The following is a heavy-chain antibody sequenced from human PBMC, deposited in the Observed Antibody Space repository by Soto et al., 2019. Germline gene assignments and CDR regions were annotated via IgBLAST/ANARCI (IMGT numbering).Heavy chain of an antibody. CDR3: ARVHVMVVAGSTFDY. D-gene: IGHD6-19*01. CDR2: IYHGGTT. J-gene: IGHJ4*02. Sequence: PSETLSLTCTVSGGSISSYYWSWIRQPPGKGPEWIASIYHGGTTFYNPSLKSRITISVDTSNNQFSLKLTSVTAADTAVYYCARVHVMVVAGSTFDYWGQGILVTVSS. CDR1: GGSISSYY. V-gene: IGHV4-59*08.